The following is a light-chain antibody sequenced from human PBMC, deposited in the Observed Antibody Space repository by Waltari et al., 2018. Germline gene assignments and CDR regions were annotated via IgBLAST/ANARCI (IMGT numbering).Light chain of an antibody. CDR1: SSDVGGNTY. Sequence: QSDLTQPASVSGSPGQSITISCTGTSSDVGGNTYVSWYQQHPGKAPKLMIYDVSNRPSGVSNRFSGSKSGNTASLTISGLQAEDEADYYCASYISSSTLELFGGGTSLTVL. J-gene: IGLJ2*01. CDR3: ASYISSSTLEL. V-gene: IGLV2-14*03. CDR2: DVS.